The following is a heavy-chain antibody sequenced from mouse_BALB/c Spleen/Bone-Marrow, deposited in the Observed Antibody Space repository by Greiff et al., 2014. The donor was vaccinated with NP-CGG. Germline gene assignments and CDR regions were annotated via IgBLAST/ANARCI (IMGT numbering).Heavy chain of an antibody. V-gene: IGHV5-6-4*01. CDR3: TRDLYDGYSYYAMDY. D-gene: IGHD2-3*01. CDR2: ISRGGSYT. Sequence: EVKLQESGGGLVKPGGSLKLSCAASGFTFSSYTMSWVRQTPEKRLEWVATISRGGSYTYYPDSVKGRFTISIDNAKNTLYLQMSSLKSEDTAMYYCTRDLYDGYSYYAMDYWGQGTSVTVSS. CDR1: GFTFSSYT. J-gene: IGHJ4*01.